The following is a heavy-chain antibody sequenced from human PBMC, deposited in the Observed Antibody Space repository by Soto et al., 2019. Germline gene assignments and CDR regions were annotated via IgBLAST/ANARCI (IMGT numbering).Heavy chain of an antibody. CDR1: SDSMTSYY. CDR2: IYHRAIN. Sequence: SETLSLTCPVSSDSMTSYYWTWIRQPPGKGLECIGYIYHRAINNYIPSLESRVTISLDTSKNQFSLRLSSVTAADTAVYYCERMSLFYFFYSWGQGNRVTVSS. CDR3: ERMSLFYFFYS. J-gene: IGHJ4*01. V-gene: IGHV4-59*01. D-gene: IGHD3-9*01.